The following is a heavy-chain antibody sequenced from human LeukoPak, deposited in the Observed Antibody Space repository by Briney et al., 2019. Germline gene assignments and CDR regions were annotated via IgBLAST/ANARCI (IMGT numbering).Heavy chain of an antibody. J-gene: IGHJ4*02. CDR1: GFTFKNYA. D-gene: IGHD3-22*01. CDR2: VSGSGGTT. Sequence: GGSLRLSCAASGFTFKNYAMNWVRQAPGKGREWVSGVSGSGGTTYYADSVKGRLTISRDNSKSTLYLQMNSLRAEDTAIYYCAKTDSGGYHRGNYDFWGQGTLVTVSS. V-gene: IGHV3-23*01. CDR3: AKTDSGGYHRGNYDF.